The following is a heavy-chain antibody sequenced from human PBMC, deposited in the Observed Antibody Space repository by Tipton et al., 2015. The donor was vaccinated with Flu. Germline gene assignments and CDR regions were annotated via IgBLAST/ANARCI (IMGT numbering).Heavy chain of an antibody. Sequence: SLRLSCAASGFTFSGYGMHWVRQAPGKGLESVAHIKQGGSEEYYVDSVRGRFTISRDNAKNSLYLQMNSLRAGDTAVYYCARVFDTSAWYGWHLSVDFWGQGTQVTVSS. D-gene: IGHD6-19*01. J-gene: IGHJ4*02. CDR1: GFTFSGYG. CDR2: IKQGGSEE. V-gene: IGHV3-7*01. CDR3: ARVFDTSAWYGWHLSVDF.